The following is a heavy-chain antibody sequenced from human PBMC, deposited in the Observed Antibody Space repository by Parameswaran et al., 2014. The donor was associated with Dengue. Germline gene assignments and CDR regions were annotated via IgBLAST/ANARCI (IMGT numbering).Heavy chain of an antibody. CDR3: ARVFPITMVRGVNY. Sequence: RWIRQPPGKGLEWVSCISSSGSSTYYADSVKGRFTISRDNAKNSLYLQMNSLRAEDTAVYYCARVFPITMVRGVNYWGQGTLVTVSS. D-gene: IGHD3-10*01. CDR2: ISSSGSST. V-gene: IGHV3-11*01. J-gene: IGHJ4*02.